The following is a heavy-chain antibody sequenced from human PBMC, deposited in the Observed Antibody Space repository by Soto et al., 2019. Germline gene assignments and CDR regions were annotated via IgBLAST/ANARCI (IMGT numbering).Heavy chain of an antibody. CDR2: ISYDGNTQ. V-gene: IGHV3-30-3*01. CDR3: EKVSSPSRISTPDFAY. Sequence: QVQLVESGGGVVQPGTSLRLSCAASGFTLSSYSIHCVRQAPGKGLDWVAVISYDGNTQFYGDYVKGRFIVSRDNSRNTLYLQLNNLQAEDTAVYYCEKVSSPSRISTPDFAYWGQGTMVTVSS. CDR1: GFTLSSYS. J-gene: IGHJ4*02.